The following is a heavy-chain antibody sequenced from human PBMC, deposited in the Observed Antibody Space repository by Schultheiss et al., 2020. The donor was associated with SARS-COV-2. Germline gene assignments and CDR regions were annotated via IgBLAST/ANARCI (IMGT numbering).Heavy chain of an antibody. CDR2: ISGSGDST. J-gene: IGHJ4*02. Sequence: GESLKISCAASGFNFSRYSVHWVRQAPGKGLVWVSAISGSGDSTYYADSVKGRFTISRDNAKNSLYLQMNSLRAEDTAVYYCASLSSIDYWGQGTLVTVSS. V-gene: IGHV3-21*01. CDR1: GFNFSRYS. CDR3: ASLSSIDY.